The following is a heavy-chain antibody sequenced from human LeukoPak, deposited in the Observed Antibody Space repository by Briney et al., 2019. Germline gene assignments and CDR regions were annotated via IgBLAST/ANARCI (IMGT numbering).Heavy chain of an antibody. CDR2: IKQDGSEK. Sequence: GGSLRLSCAASGFTFSSYGMSWVRQAPGKGLEWVANIKQDGSEKYYVDSVKGRFTISRDNAKNSLYLQMNSLRAEDTAVYYCARVRRGGGYVIDYWGQGTLVTVSS. D-gene: IGHD5-12*01. J-gene: IGHJ4*02. V-gene: IGHV3-7*01. CDR1: GFTFSSYG. CDR3: ARVRRGGGYVIDY.